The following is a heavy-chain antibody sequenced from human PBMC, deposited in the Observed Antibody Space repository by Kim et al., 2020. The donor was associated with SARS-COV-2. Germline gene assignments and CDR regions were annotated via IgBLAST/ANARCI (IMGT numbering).Heavy chain of an antibody. V-gene: IGHV3-7*01. D-gene: IGHD3-16*01. J-gene: IGHJ4*02. CDR2: IKQDGSEK. CDR3: ARDDYVWGRYFDY. Sequence: GGSLRLSCAASGFTFSSYSMSWVRQAPGKGLEWVANIKQDGSEKYYVDSVKGRFTISRDNAKNSLYLQMNSLRAEDTAVYYCARDDYVWGRYFDYWGQGTLVTVSS. CDR1: GFTFSSYS.